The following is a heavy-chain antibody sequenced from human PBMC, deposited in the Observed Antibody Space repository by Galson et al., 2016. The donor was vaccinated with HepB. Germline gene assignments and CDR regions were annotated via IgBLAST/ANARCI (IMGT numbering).Heavy chain of an antibody. D-gene: IGHD4-17*01. Sequence: TLSLTCTVSGGSISSGGYYWSWIRQHPGKGLEWIGYIYYSGSTYYNPSLKSRVTISVDTSKNKFSLKLSSVTAADTAVYYCARFSDYGDYGFDYWGQGTLVTVSS. J-gene: IGHJ4*02. CDR3: ARFSDYGDYGFDY. CDR2: IYYSGST. V-gene: IGHV4-31*03. CDR1: GGSISSGGYY.